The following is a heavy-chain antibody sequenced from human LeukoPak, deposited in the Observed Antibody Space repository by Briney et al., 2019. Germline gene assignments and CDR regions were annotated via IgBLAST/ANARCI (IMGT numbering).Heavy chain of an antibody. J-gene: IGHJ4*02. Sequence: GASVNVSCKVSGYTLTELSMHWVRQAPGKGLEWMGGFDPEDGETIYAQKFQGRVTMTEDTSTDTAYMELSSLRSEDTAVYYCATANYGGKHAYFDYWGQGTLVTVSS. CDR2: FDPEDGET. D-gene: IGHD4-23*01. CDR3: ATANYGGKHAYFDY. CDR1: GYTLTELS. V-gene: IGHV1-24*01.